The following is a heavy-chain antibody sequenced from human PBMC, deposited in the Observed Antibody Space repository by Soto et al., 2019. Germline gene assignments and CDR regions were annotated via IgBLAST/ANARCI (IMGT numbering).Heavy chain of an antibody. CDR1: EFPFSSYS. J-gene: IGHJ5*02. CDR2: ISGSGGST. CDR3: AKRPYDFWSGYLNWFDP. Sequence: GGSLRVSCAAFEFPFSSYSLSWFRQDPGKGLEWVSAISGSGGSTYYADSVKGRFTISRDNSKNTLYLQMNSLRAEDTAVYYCAKRPYDFWSGYLNWFDPWGQGTLVTVSS. D-gene: IGHD3-3*01. V-gene: IGHV3-23*01.